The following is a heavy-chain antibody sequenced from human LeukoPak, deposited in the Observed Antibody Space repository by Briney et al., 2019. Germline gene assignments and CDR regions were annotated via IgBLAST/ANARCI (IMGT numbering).Heavy chain of an antibody. CDR3: AKDSSSWYAYFDY. CDR1: GFTFSSYA. V-gene: IGHV3-23*01. Sequence: GGSLRLSCAASGFTFSSYAMSWVRQAPGKGLEWVSSISGSGGGTYYADSVKGRFTISRDNSKNTLYLQMNSLGAEDTAVYYCAKDSSSWYAYFDYWGQGTLVTVSS. D-gene: IGHD6-19*01. CDR2: ISGSGGGT. J-gene: IGHJ4*02.